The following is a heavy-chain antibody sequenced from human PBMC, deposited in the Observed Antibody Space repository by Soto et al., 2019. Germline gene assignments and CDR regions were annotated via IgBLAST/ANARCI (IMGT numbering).Heavy chain of an antibody. CDR3: AKDGWNHGWFHP. D-gene: IGHD1-1*01. Sequence: QGQLVESGGGVVQPGRSLRLSCSVSGFKFRDHGMHWVRQAPGKGLEWVAAISPDGSKEFYEDSVKGRFTVARDNSRSILYLHLTTLLCEATSVYYCAKDGWNHGWFHPLGPGTVVIVSS. CDR1: GFKFRDHG. CDR2: ISPDGSKE. V-gene: IGHV3-30*18. J-gene: IGHJ5*02.